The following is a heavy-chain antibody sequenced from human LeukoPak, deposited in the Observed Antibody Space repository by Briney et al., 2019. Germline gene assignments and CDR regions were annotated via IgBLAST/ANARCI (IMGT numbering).Heavy chain of an antibody. J-gene: IGHJ6*03. D-gene: IGHD2-15*01. V-gene: IGHV3-53*01. Sequence: XCAXSGFTVSSNYXSWVRQAPGKGLEWVSVIYSGGSTYYADSVKGRFTISRDNSKNTLYLQMNSLRAEDTAVYYCARAPRNVADYYYYYMDVWGKGTTVTVSS. CDR2: IYSGGST. CDR1: GFTVSSNY. CDR3: ARAPRNVADYYYYYMDV.